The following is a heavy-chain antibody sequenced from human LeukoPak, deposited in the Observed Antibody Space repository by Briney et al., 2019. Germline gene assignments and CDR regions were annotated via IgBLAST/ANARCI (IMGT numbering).Heavy chain of an antibody. J-gene: IGHJ4*02. CDR3: AKVVGTGTTPTDY. V-gene: IGHV3-23*01. Sequence: GGSLRLSCAVSGFTFSNYAMTWVRQAPGKGLEWVSVISGSGRNTDYADSVKGRFTISRDNSKNTLSLQMNSLRAEDTAVYYCAKVVGTGTTPTDYWGQGTLVTVSS. CDR2: ISGSGRNT. D-gene: IGHD1-1*01. CDR1: GFTFSNYA.